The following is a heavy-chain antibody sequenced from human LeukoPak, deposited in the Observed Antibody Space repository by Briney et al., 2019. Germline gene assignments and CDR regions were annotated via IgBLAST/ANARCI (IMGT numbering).Heavy chain of an antibody. CDR1: GFTFSSYD. V-gene: IGHV3-13*01. Sequence: GGSLRLSCAASGFTFSSYDMHWVRQATGKGLERVSAIGTAGDTYYPGSVKGRFTISRENAKNSLYLQMNSLRSEDTAVYYCARGLPKYCSGGSCYYVDWGQGTLVTVSS. CDR3: ARGLPKYCSGGSCYYVD. J-gene: IGHJ4*02. CDR2: IGTAGDT. D-gene: IGHD2-15*01.